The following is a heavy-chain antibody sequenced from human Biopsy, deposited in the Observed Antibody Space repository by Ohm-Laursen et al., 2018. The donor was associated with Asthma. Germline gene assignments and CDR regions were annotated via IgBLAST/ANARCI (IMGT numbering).Heavy chain of an antibody. CDR1: GYTFIGCH. V-gene: IGHV1-2*06. CDR3: ARGQKSAGDRWFDP. D-gene: IGHD6-13*01. J-gene: IGHJ5*02. Sequence: GASVKVSCKASGYTFIGCHIHWLRQAPGQGLEWTGRINPNSGGTNYAQKFQGRVTMTRDTSISTAYMEVSRLRSDGTAVYYCARGQKSAGDRWFDPWGQETLVTVSS. CDR2: INPNSGGT.